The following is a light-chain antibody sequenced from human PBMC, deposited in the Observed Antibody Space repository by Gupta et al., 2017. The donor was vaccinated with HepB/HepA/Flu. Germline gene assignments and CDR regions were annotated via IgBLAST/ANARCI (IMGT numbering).Light chain of an antibody. V-gene: IGKV3-20*01. Sequence: IVLTQSPGTLSLSPGERATLSCRASQSISSSYLAWYQHKPGQAPRLLIYGASSRDTGIPDRFSGSGSGTDFTLTISRREPEDFAVYYCQQYGSSYYSSFGHGTKVDI. CDR1: QSISSSY. J-gene: IGKJ3*01. CDR3: QQYGSSYYSS. CDR2: GAS.